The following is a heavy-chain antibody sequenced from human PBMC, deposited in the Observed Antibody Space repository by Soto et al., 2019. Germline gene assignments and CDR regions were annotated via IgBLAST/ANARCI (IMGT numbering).Heavy chain of an antibody. Sequence: SETLSLTCAVYGGSFSGYYWSRIRQPPGKGLEWIGEINHSGSTNYNPSLKSRVTISVDTSKNQFSLKLSSVTAADTAVYYCAREGYGDYDFYDYYMDVWGKGTTVTV. D-gene: IGHD4-17*01. CDR1: GGSFSGYY. J-gene: IGHJ6*03. V-gene: IGHV4-34*01. CDR2: INHSGST. CDR3: AREGYGDYDFYDYYMDV.